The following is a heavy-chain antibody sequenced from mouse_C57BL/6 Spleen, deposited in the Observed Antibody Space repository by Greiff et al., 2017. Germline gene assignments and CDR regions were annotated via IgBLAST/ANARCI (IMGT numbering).Heavy chain of an antibody. J-gene: IGHJ2*01. Sequence: EVQLQESGGGLVKPGGSLKLSCAASGFTFSSYTMSWVRQTPEKRLEWVATISGGGGNTYYPDSVKGRFTISRDNAKNTLYLQMSSLRSEDTALYYCARHSDRTFFDYWGQGTTLTVSS. CDR2: ISGGGGNT. CDR3: ARHSDRTFFDY. CDR1: GFTFSSYT. V-gene: IGHV5-9*01.